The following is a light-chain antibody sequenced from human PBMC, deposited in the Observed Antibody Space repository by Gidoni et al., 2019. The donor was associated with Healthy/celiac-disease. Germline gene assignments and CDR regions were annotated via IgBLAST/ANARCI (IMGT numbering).Light chain of an antibody. V-gene: IGKV2-28*01. J-gene: IGKJ1*01. CDR3: MQALQTPRT. CDR1: QSLLHINGYNY. CDR2: LGS. Sequence: IVMTQSPLSLPVTPGEPASISCRSSQSLLHINGYNYLDWYLQTPGQSPQLLICLGSNRASGVPDRFSGSGSGTDFILKISRVEAEDVGVYYWMQALQTPRTFGQGTKVEIK.